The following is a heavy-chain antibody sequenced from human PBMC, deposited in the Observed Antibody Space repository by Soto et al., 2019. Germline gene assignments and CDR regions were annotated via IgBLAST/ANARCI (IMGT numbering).Heavy chain of an antibody. CDR2: IKQDGSEK. D-gene: IGHD2-2*01. Sequence: GSLRLSCAASGFTFSSYWMSWVRQAPGKGLEWVANIKQDGSEKYYVDSVKGRFTISRDNAKNSLYLQMNSLRAEDTAVYYCARGFDIVLVPAAMKGMDVWGQGTTVTV. CDR3: ARGFDIVLVPAAMKGMDV. V-gene: IGHV3-7*01. CDR1: GFTFSSYW. J-gene: IGHJ6*02.